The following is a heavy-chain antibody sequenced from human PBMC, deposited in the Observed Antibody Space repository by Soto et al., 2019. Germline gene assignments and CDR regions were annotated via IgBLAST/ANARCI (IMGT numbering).Heavy chain of an antibody. CDR1: DDSINSDKYY. CDR3: ARLEGLAKISYCFDF. CDR2: IYYRGNA. D-gene: IGHD3-3*01. Sequence: QLQLQESGPGLVKPSETLSLTCSVSDDSINSDKYYWGWIRQPPGKGLEWIGRIYYRGNAYYNPSLQTRVTISLAKTKCQFSPKLNAVTAADSAVYFCARLEGLAKISYCFDFWGPRALGTVSS. J-gene: IGHJ4*02. V-gene: IGHV4-39*01.